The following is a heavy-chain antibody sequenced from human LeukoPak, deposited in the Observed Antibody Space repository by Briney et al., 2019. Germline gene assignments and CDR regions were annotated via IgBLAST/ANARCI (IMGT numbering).Heavy chain of an antibody. D-gene: IGHD1-26*01. CDR1: GFTFSTFW. V-gene: IGHV3-74*03. CDR2: SNSDGSST. CDR3: ARHMSSGSSTDAFDI. Sequence: PGGSLRLSCAASGFTFSTFWMHWVRQAPGKGLVWVSGSNSDGSSTTYADSVKGRVTISRDNAKNTLYLQMNNLRAEDTAVYYCARHMSSGSSTDAFDIWGQGPMVTVSS. J-gene: IGHJ3*02.